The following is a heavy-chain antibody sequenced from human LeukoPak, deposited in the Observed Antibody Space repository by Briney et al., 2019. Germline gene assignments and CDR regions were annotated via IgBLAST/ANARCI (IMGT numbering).Heavy chain of an antibody. V-gene: IGHV4-34*01. J-gene: IGHJ4*02. CDR1: GGSFSDYY. Sequence: SETLSLTCAVYGGSFSDYYWSWIRQPPGKGLEWIGEINHSGSSNYNPSLNSRGTISVDTSKNQFSLKLSSVTGADTAVYYCARVRYYDFWSRYYSPFEYWGEGTQVTVSS. D-gene: IGHD3-3*01. CDR2: INHSGSS. CDR3: ARVRYYDFWSRYYSPFEY.